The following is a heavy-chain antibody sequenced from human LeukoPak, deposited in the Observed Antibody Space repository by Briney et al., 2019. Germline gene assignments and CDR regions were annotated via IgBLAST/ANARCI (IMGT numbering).Heavy chain of an antibody. CDR3: ARALGYCSSTSCSPDLLQGYYYGMDV. J-gene: IGHJ6*02. D-gene: IGHD2-2*01. V-gene: IGHV1-69*04. Sequence: SVKVSCKASGYTLTSYGISWVRQAPGQGLEWMGRIIPVFGIANYAQKFQGRVTITADKSTSTAYMELSSLRSEDTAVYYCARALGYCSSTSCSPDLLQGYYYGMDVWGQGTTVTVSS. CDR2: IIPVFGIA. CDR1: GYTLTSYG.